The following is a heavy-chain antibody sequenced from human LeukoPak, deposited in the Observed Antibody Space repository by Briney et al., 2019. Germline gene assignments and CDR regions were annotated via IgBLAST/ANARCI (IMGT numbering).Heavy chain of an antibody. CDR1: GYTFTGYY. CDR3: AKDEDHDYGDYYFDS. CDR2: INPNSGGT. V-gene: IGHV1-2*02. J-gene: IGHJ4*02. D-gene: IGHD4-17*01. Sequence: ASVKVSCKASGYTFTGYYMHWVQQAPGQGLEWVGWINPNSGGTNYAQKFQGRVTMTRDTSISTAYMELSRLRSDDTAVYYCAKDEDHDYGDYYFDSWGQGTLVTVSS.